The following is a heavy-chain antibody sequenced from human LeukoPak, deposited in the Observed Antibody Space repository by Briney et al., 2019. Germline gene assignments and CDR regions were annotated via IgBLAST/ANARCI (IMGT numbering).Heavy chain of an antibody. J-gene: IGHJ4*02. D-gene: IGHD3-22*01. V-gene: IGHV3-21*01. CDR3: ARGLYFYGSRGSFDY. CDR2: ISSSSSYI. CDR1: GFTFSSYS. Sequence: PGGSLRLSCAASGFTFSSYSMNWVRQAPGKGLEWVSSISSSSSYIYYADSVKGRFTISRDNAKNSLYLQMNSLRAEDTAVYYFARGLYFYGSRGSFDYWGQGTLVNVSS.